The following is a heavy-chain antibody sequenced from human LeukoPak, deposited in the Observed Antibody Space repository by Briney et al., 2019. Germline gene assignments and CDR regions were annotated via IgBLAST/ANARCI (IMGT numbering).Heavy chain of an antibody. D-gene: IGHD5-24*01. J-gene: IGHJ4*02. CDR2: ISGSGGST. CDR3: ARVAGDGYKYRDS. CDR1: GFTFSNYA. V-gene: IGHV3-23*01. Sequence: PGGSLRLSRAASGFTFSNYAMSWVRQAPGRGLELVSAISGSGGSTYYADSVRGRFTISRDNSKNTLYVQMNSLRAEDTAEYCCARVAGDGYKYRDSWGQGTLVTVSS.